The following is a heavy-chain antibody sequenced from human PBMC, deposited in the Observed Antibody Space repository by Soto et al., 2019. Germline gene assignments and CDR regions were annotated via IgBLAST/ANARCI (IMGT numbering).Heavy chain of an antibody. CDR1: GFTFSSFA. CDR2: ISYDGSDK. CDR3: ASDIAAAGTKGFIDF. D-gene: IGHD6-13*01. J-gene: IGHJ4*02. V-gene: IGHV3-30-3*01. Sequence: GGSLRLSCAASGFTFSSFAMHWVRQAPGKGLEWVAVISYDGSDKYYADSVKGRFTISRDSSKNTLYLQMNSLRAEDTAVYYCASDIAAAGTKGFIDFWGQGTLVTVSS.